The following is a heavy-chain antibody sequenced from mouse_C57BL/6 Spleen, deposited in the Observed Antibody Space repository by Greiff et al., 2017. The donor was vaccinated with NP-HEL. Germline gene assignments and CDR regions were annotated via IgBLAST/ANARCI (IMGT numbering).Heavy chain of an antibody. J-gene: IGHJ2*01. CDR3: ARSLPRTLYYFDY. D-gene: IGHD2-12*01. CDR2: ISYSGST. Sequence: EVKLMESGPGLAKPSQTLSLTCSVTGYSITSDYWNWIRKFPGNKLEYMGYISYSGSTYYNPSLKSRISITRDTSKNQYYLQLNSVTTEDPATYYCARSLPRTLYYFDYWGQGTTLTVSS. V-gene: IGHV3-8*01. CDR1: GYSITSDY.